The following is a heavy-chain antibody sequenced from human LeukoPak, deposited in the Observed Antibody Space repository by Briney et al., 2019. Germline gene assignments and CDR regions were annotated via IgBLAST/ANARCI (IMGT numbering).Heavy chain of an antibody. CDR2: INPSGGST. Sequence: ASVKVSCKASGYTFISYYMHWVRQAPGQGLEWMGIINPSGGSTSYAQKFQGRVTMTRDTSTSTVYMELSSLRSEDTAVYYCARDLAAAGRGPSFDYWGQGTLVTVSS. D-gene: IGHD6-13*01. CDR1: GYTFISYY. V-gene: IGHV1-46*03. J-gene: IGHJ4*02. CDR3: ARDLAAAGRGPSFDY.